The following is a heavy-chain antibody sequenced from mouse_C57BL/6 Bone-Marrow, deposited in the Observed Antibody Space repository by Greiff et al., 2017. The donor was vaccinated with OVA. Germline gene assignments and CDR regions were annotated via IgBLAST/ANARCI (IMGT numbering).Heavy chain of an antibody. J-gene: IGHJ4*01. Sequence: EVKLVESGGGLVQPGGSRKLSCAASGFTFSSYAMSWVRQTPEKRLEWVAAISTDGSFIYYPDTVKGRFTISRDNANNTLFLQMSSLRYEDTAMYYCLRSRLRGAMDYWGQGTSVTVSS. D-gene: IGHD1-1*01. CDR2: ISTDGSFI. CDR3: LRSRLRGAMDY. V-gene: IGHV5-1*01. CDR1: GFTFSSYA.